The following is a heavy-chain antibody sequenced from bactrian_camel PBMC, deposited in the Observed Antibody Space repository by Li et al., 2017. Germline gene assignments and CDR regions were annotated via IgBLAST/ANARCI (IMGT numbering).Heavy chain of an antibody. D-gene: IGHD1*01. V-gene: IGHV3S53*01. Sequence: QVQLVESGGGSVQAGGSLRLACVVSIGHFIEYCMAWFRQVPGKEREGVATFGSIGATTYADSVKGRFTISKDNVKNTLYLQMNSLKPQDTATYYCAAAATWRDCRGSSADFPYSGQGTQVTVS. CDR3: AAAATWRDCRGSSADFPY. CDR1: IGHFIEYC. CDR2: FGSIGAT. J-gene: IGHJ6*01.